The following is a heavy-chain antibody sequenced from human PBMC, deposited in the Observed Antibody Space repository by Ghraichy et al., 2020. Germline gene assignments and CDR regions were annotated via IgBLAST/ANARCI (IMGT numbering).Heavy chain of an antibody. Sequence: SQTLSLTCAVYGGSFSGYYWSWIRQPPGKGLEWIGEINHSGSTNYNPSLKSRVTISVDTSKNQFSLKLSSVTAADTAVYYCARGRYGDYVRRKVYFDYWGQGTLVTVSS. CDR2: INHSGST. D-gene: IGHD4-17*01. J-gene: IGHJ4*02. CDR3: ARGRYGDYVRRKVYFDY. V-gene: IGHV4-34*01. CDR1: GGSFSGYY.